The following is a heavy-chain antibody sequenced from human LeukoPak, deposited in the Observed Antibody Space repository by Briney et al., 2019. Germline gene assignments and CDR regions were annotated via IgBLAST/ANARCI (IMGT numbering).Heavy chain of an antibody. CDR1: GFTFSSYA. J-gene: IGHJ2*01. Sequence: GSLRLSCAASGFTFSSYAMSWVRQAPGKGLEWVSAISGSGGSTYYADSVKGRFTISRDNSKNTLYLQMNSLRAEDTAVYYCARVNYCDSSGYYYPSYWYFDLWGRGTLVTVSS. CDR2: ISGSGGST. CDR3: ARVNYCDSSGYYYPSYWYFDL. V-gene: IGHV3-23*01. D-gene: IGHD3-22*01.